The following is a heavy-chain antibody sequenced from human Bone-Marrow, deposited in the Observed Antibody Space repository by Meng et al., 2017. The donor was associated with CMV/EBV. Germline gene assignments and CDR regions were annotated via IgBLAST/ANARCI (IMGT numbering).Heavy chain of an antibody. J-gene: IGHJ4*02. CDR3: ARGLAARPPEY. V-gene: IGHV1-69*10. CDR2: IIPILGIA. Sequence: SVKVSCKASGGTFSSYAISWVRQAPGQGLEWMGGIIPILGIANYAQKFQGRVTITADKSTSTAYMELSSLRSEDTAVYYCARGLAARPPEYWGQGTLVTVDS. D-gene: IGHD6-6*01. CDR1: GGTFSSYA.